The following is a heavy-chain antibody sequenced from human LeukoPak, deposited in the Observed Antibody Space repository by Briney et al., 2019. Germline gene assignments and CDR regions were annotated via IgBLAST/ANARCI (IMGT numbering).Heavy chain of an antibody. CDR1: GGSISSGDYY. Sequence: PSETLSLTCTVSGGSISSGDYYWSWIRQPPGKGLEWIGYIYYSGSTYYNPSLKSRVTISVDTSKNPFSLKLSSVTAADTAVYYCARDSSGPGVDYWGQGTLVTVSS. D-gene: IGHD3-22*01. J-gene: IGHJ4*02. V-gene: IGHV4-30-4*08. CDR2: IYYSGST. CDR3: ARDSSGPGVDY.